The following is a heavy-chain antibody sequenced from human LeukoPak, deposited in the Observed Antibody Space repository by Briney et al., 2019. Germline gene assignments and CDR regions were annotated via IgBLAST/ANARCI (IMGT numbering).Heavy chain of an antibody. V-gene: IGHV4-59*12. CDR3: ARRDLSGAFDI. CDR1: GGSISSYY. J-gene: IGHJ3*02. Sequence: SETLSLTCTVSGGSISSYYWSWIRQPPGKGLEWIGYIYYSGSTYYNPSLKSRVTISVDTSKNQFSLKLSSVTAADTAVYYCARRDLSGAFDIWGQGTMVTVSS. CDR2: IYYSGST. D-gene: IGHD3-10*01.